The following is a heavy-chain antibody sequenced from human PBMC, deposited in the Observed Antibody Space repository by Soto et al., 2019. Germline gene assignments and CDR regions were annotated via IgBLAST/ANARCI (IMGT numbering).Heavy chain of an antibody. CDR1: GFTFTSYA. CDR2: ISGSGGSE. D-gene: IGHD5-18*01. V-gene: IGHV3-23*01. Sequence: GALRLSCAVSGFTFTSYAMTWVRQAPGKGLEWVSAISGSGGSEFYADSVKGRFTISRDNSKNTLYLQMKSLRAEDTALYYCAKGDTTMITDYYAMDVWGQGTTVTVSS. J-gene: IGHJ6*02. CDR3: AKGDTTMITDYYAMDV.